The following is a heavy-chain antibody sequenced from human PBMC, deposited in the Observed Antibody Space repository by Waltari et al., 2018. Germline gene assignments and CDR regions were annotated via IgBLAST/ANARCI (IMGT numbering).Heavy chain of an antibody. J-gene: IGHJ2*01. CDR3: AREQGLRLGELSSTYWYFDL. CDR1: GGTFSSYA. V-gene: IGHV1-69*01. CDR2: IIPIFGTA. Sequence: QVQLVQSGAEVKKPGSSVKVSCKTSGGTFSSYAISWVRQAPGQGLEWMGGIIPIFGTAIYTQKFQGRVTITADESTSTAYMELSSLRSEDTAVYYCAREQGLRLGELSSTYWYFDLWGRGTLVTVSS. D-gene: IGHD3-16*02.